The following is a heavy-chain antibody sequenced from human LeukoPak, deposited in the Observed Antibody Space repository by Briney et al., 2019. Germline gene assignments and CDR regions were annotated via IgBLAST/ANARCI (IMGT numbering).Heavy chain of an antibody. Sequence: SETLSLTCTVSGGSISNYYWSWIRQPPGKGLEWIGYIYYSGSTNYNPSLKSRVTISVDTSKNQFSLKLTSVTAADTAISYCARYSTSGWNWFDPWGQGTLVTVSS. CDR2: IYYSGST. J-gene: IGHJ5*02. V-gene: IGHV4-59*08. CDR3: ARYSTSGWNWFDP. D-gene: IGHD6-19*01. CDR1: GGSISNYY.